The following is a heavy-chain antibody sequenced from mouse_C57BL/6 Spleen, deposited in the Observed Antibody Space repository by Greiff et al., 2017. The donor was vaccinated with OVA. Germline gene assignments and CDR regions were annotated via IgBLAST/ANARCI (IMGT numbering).Heavy chain of an antibody. V-gene: IGHV1-42*01. Sequence: EVKLQESGPELVKPGASVKISCKASGYSFTGYYMNWVKQSPEKSLEWIGEINPSTGGTTYNQKFKAKATLTVDKSSSTAYMQLKSLTSEDSAVYYCARGDYGQGYYAMDYWGQGTSVTVSS. D-gene: IGHD2-4*01. CDR1: GYSFTGYY. CDR3: ARGDYGQGYYAMDY. J-gene: IGHJ4*01. CDR2: INPSTGGT.